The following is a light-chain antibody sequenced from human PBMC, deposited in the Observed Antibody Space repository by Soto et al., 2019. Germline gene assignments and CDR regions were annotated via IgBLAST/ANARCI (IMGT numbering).Light chain of an antibody. CDR1: RSNIGVNY. CDR2: ENS. J-gene: IGLJ1*01. CDR3: ATWDTSLSGAV. Sequence: QSVLTQPPSVSAAPGQKVTISCSGTRSNIGVNYVSWYQQHVPGTVPKLLSYENSQRPSGIPDRFSASKSGTTATLAITGLQIGDEADYYCATWDTSLSGAVFGSGTKLTVL. V-gene: IGLV1-51*01.